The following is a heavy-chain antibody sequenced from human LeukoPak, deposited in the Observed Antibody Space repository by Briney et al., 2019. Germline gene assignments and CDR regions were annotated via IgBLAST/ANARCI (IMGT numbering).Heavy chain of an antibody. J-gene: IGHJ4*02. CDR3: AKDLRWRVATILPAIDS. CDR2: ISYDGTYK. Sequence: PGGSLRLSCAASGFGFSYYYMHWVRQAPGKGLQWVAVISYDGTYKYYEDSVKGRFTLSRDNSKNTLFLQMNSLRTEDTAVYYCAKDLRWRVATILPAIDSWGQGALVTVSS. D-gene: IGHD5-12*01. CDR1: GFGFSYYY. V-gene: IGHV3-30*18.